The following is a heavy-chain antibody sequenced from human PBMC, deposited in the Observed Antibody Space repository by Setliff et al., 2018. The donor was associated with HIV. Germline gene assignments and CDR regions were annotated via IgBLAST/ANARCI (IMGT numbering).Heavy chain of an antibody. D-gene: IGHD6-13*01. Sequence: PGESLKISCQGSGYSFTSNWIGWVRQMPGKGLERMWIIHPVDSDTRYSPSFQGQVTISADKSISTAYLQWSTLKASDTAIYYCARHRHTAAGTLDAFDIWGQGTVVTVSS. J-gene: IGHJ3*02. CDR1: GYSFTSNW. CDR3: ARHRHTAAGTLDAFDI. V-gene: IGHV5-51*01. CDR2: IHPVDSDT.